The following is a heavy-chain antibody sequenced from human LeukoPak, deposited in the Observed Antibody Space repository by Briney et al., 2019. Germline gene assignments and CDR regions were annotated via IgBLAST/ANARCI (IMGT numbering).Heavy chain of an antibody. Sequence: GGSLRLSCAASGFTFSSYAMSWVRQAPGKGLEWVSAISGSGGSTYYADSVKGRFTISRDNSKNTLYLQMNSLSAEDTAVYYCARARRSFITILSGNNNWFDPWGQGTLATVSS. CDR3: ARARRSFITILSGNNNWFDP. V-gene: IGHV3-23*01. D-gene: IGHD3-9*01. J-gene: IGHJ5*02. CDR1: GFTFSSYA. CDR2: ISGSGGST.